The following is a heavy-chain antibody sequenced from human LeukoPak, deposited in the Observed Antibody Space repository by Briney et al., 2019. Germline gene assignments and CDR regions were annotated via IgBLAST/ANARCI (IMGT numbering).Heavy chain of an antibody. Sequence: PGGSLRLSCAASGFTFSSYSMNWVRQAPGKGLEWVSSISSSSSYIYYADSVKGRFTISRDNAKNSLYLQMNSLRAEDTAVYYCATPPWLVLRSDYWGQGTLVTVSS. CDR2: ISSSSSYI. V-gene: IGHV3-21*01. CDR1: GFTFSSYS. J-gene: IGHJ4*02. D-gene: IGHD6-19*01. CDR3: ATPPWLVLRSDY.